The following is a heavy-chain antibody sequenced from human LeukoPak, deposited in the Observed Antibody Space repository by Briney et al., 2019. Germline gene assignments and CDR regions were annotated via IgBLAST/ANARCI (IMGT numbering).Heavy chain of an antibody. CDR2: MNPNSGNT. D-gene: IGHD2-15*01. J-gene: IGHJ3*02. CDR3: AKGLNWVADDAFDI. V-gene: IGHV1-8*01. CDR1: GYTFTSYD. Sequence: ASVKVSCKASGYTFTSYDINWVRQATGQGLEWMGWMNPNSGNTGYAQKFQGRVTMTRNTSISTAYMELSSLRSEDTAVYYCAKGLNWVADDAFDIWGQGTMVTVSS.